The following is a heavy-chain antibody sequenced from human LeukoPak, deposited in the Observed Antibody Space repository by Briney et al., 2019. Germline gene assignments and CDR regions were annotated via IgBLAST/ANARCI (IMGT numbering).Heavy chain of an antibody. CDR2: ISGSGGTT. J-gene: IGHJ6*02. V-gene: IGHV3-23*01. CDR3: AKIAAVAASPYYYYGMDV. CDR1: GFTFRTYA. D-gene: IGHD6-19*01. Sequence: GGSLRLSCAASGFTFRTYAMSWVRQAPGKGLEWVSAISGSGGTTYYADSVKGRFTISRDNSKTTLYLQMNSLRAEDTAVYYCAKIAAVAASPYYYYGMDVWGQGTTVTVSS.